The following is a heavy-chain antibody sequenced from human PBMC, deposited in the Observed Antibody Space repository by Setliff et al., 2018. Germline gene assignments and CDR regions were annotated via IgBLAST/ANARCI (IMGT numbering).Heavy chain of an antibody. CDR3: ARRFGAHYFFDL. CDR1: GYNFNNDW. J-gene: IGHJ2*01. D-gene: IGHD3-16*01. V-gene: IGHV5-51*01. Sequence: GESLKISCKGSGYNFNNDWIGWVRQMPAKGLEWMGSIFPGDSDTRYSPSLQGQVTISADKSISTAYLQWNSLKASDTALYYCARRFGAHYFFDLWGRGTLVTVSS. CDR2: IFPGDSDT.